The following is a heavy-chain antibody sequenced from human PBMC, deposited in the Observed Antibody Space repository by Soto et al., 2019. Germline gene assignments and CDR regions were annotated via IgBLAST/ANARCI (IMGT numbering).Heavy chain of an antibody. CDR3: ARHNGPLYVGYYYDMDV. CDR2: IYYSGYT. V-gene: IGHV4-39*01. CDR1: GGSTSSSSYY. J-gene: IGHJ6*02. D-gene: IGHD3-16*01. Sequence: SETLSLTCTVSGGSTSSSSYYWGWIRQPPGKGLEWIGSIYYSGYTYYNPSLKSRVTISVDTSKNQLSLKLSSVTAADTAVYYCARHNGPLYVGYYYDMDVWGQGTTVTSP.